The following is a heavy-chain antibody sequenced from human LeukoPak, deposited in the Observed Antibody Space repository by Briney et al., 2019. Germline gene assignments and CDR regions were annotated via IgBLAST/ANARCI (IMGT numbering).Heavy chain of an antibody. CDR1: GGSISSYY. J-gene: IGHJ4*02. V-gene: IGHV4-59*08. CDR3: ARHGPRLVPFDY. D-gene: IGHD6-6*01. CDR2: IYYSGST. Sequence: SETLSLTCTDSGGSISSYYWSWIRQPPGKGLEWIGYIYYSGSTNYNPSLKSRVTISVDTSKNQFSLKLSSVTAADTAVYYCARHGPRLVPFDYWGQGTLVTVSS.